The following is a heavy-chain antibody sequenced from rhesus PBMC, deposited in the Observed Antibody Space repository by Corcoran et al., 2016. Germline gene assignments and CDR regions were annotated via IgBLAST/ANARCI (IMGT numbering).Heavy chain of an antibody. D-gene: IGHD1-1*01. V-gene: IGHV4-106*01. CDR3: ARHRELEDGLDS. J-gene: IGHJ6*01. CDR2: IYGSGGGT. CDR1: GGSISDDYY. Sequence: QVQLQESGPGLVKPSETLSLTCAVSGGSISDDYYWSWIRQPPGKGLEWIGYIYGSGGGTNYNPALKNRVTISIDTSKNQFYLKLSSVTAADTAVYYCARHRELEDGLDSWGQGVVVTVSS.